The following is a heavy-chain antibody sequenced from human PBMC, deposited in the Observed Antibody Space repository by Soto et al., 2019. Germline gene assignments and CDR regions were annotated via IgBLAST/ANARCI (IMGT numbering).Heavy chain of an antibody. CDR3: ASTNSGYDYYFDY. D-gene: IGHD5-12*01. Sequence: QVQLVQSGAEVKKPGSSVKVSCKASGGTFSSYTISWVRQAPGQGLEWMGRIIPILDIANYAQKFQGRVTXTXEXXTSTDYMELSSLRSEDTAVYYCASTNSGYDYYFDYWGQGTLVTVSS. CDR1: GGTFSSYT. CDR2: IIPILDIA. J-gene: IGHJ4*02. V-gene: IGHV1-69*02.